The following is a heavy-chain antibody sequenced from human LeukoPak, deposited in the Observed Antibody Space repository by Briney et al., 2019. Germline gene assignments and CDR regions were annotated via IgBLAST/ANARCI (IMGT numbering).Heavy chain of an antibody. CDR1: GFTFRSYA. J-gene: IGHJ5*02. CDR3: ARDPGNWFDP. CDR2: ISGSGGST. V-gene: IGHV3-23*01. Sequence: PGGSLRLSCAASGFTFRSYAMSWVRQAPGEGLEWVSAISGSGGSTYYADSVKGRFTISRDNSKNTLYLQMNSLRAEDTAVYYCARDPGNWFDPWGQGTLVTVSS.